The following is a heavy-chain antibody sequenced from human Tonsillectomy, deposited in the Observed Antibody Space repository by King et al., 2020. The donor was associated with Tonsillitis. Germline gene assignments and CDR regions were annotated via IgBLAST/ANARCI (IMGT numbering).Heavy chain of an antibody. V-gene: IGHV4-59*01. J-gene: IGHJ4*02. CDR1: GGSIFSYY. Sequence: VQLQESGPGLVKPSETLSLTCTVSGGSIFSYYWSWIRQPPGNGLEWIGYIYYSGSTYYNPSLKSRVTISVDTSNNQFSLKLSSVTAADTAVYYCTAAGTGYDRTFDYWGQGTLVTVSS. CDR3: TAAGTGYDRTFDY. CDR2: IYYSGST. D-gene: IGHD6-13*01.